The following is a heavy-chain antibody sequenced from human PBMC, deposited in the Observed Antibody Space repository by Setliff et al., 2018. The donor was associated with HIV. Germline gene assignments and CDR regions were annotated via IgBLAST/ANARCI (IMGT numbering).Heavy chain of an antibody. D-gene: IGHD6-19*01. V-gene: IGHV3-7*01. CDR2: IKQDGSEK. CDR3: ARDPGSGWYVNRYLDY. Sequence: GGSLRLSCAASRFTFSNYWLSWVRQAPGKGLEWVANIKQDGSEKYYVDSVTGRFAISRDNAKNSLYLQMNSLRAEDRAVYYCARDPGSGWYVNRYLDYWGQGTLVTVSS. J-gene: IGHJ4*02. CDR1: RFTFSNYW.